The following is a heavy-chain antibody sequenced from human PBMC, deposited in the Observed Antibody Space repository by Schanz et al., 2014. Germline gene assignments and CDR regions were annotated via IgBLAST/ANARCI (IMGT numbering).Heavy chain of an antibody. D-gene: IGHD3-3*01. CDR3: ARGVRIDY. J-gene: IGHJ4*02. V-gene: IGHV3-23*04. CDR1: GFTFDDYT. Sequence: EVQLVESGGGLAQPGGSLRLSCAGSGFTFDDYTMHWVRQPPGKGLEWVSLVSASGGGPFYADSVKGRFTISRDNSRNTVYLQMNSLTAEDTAVYYCARGVRIDYWGQGTLVTVSS. CDR2: VSASGGGP.